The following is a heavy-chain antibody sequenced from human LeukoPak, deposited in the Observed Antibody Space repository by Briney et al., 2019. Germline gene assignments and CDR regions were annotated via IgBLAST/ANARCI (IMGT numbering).Heavy chain of an antibody. CDR3: AKDGTTTVTFDY. CDR2: ISGSGGST. V-gene: IGHV3-23*01. D-gene: IGHD4-11*01. Sequence: GGSLRLSCAASGFTFSSYAMSWVRQAPGKGLEWVSVISGSGGSTYYRDSVKGRFTISRDNSKNTLYLQMNSQTAGDTAVYFCAKDGTTTVTFDYWGQGTLVTVSS. CDR1: GFTFSSYA. J-gene: IGHJ4*02.